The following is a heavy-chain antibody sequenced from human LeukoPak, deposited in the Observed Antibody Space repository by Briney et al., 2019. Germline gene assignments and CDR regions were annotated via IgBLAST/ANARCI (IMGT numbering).Heavy chain of an antibody. Sequence: SETLSLTCTVSGYSISSGYYWGWIRQPPGKGLEWIGSIYHSGSTYHNPSLKSRVTISVDTSKNQFSLKLSSVTDADTAVYYCTVVAAAGTFDYWGQGTLVTVSS. D-gene: IGHD6-13*01. J-gene: IGHJ4*02. CDR3: TVVAAAGTFDY. V-gene: IGHV4-38-2*02. CDR2: IYHSGST. CDR1: GYSISSGYY.